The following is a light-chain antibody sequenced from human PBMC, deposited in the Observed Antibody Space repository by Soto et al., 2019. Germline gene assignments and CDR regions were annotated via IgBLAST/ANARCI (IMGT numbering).Light chain of an antibody. CDR2: AAS. CDR1: QSVSSSK. V-gene: IGKV3-20*01. Sequence: ELVLTQSPGTLSLSPGERATLSFRGSQSVSSSKLAWYQQKPGQAPRLLIYAASSRATGIPDRFSGSGSGTDFTLTISRLEPEDFAVYYCQQYGSSPRTFGQGTKVDIK. J-gene: IGKJ1*01. CDR3: QQYGSSPRT.